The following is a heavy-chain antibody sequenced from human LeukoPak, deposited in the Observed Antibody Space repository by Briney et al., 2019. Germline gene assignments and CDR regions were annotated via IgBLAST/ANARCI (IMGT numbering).Heavy chain of an antibody. CDR3: ARVPYVFDL. J-gene: IGHJ3*01. V-gene: IGHV3-74*01. CDR2: INRDGSST. CDR1: GFTFSNYW. Sequence: GGSLRLSCAASGFTFSNYWMHWVRQAPGKGLVWVSRINRDGSSTDYLDSVKGRFTISRDNARNTLYLQMNSLRAEDTAVYYCARVPYVFDLWGQGTMVTDSS.